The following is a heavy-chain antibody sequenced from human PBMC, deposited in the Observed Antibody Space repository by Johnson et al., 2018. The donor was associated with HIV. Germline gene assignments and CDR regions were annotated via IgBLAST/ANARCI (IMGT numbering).Heavy chain of an antibody. CDR3: ARKQWLEIPSDAFDV. CDR2: IYSDGTDT. J-gene: IGHJ3*01. V-gene: IGHV3-11*06. Sequence: QVQLVESGGGLVKPGGSLRLSCAASGFTFSDYYMSWIRQAPGKGLEWVSVIYSDGTDTAYADSVKGRFTISRDNAKRTLYLQMNSLRAEDTAVYYCARKQWLEIPSDAFDVWGQGTMVTVSS. D-gene: IGHD6-19*01. CDR1: GFTFSDYY.